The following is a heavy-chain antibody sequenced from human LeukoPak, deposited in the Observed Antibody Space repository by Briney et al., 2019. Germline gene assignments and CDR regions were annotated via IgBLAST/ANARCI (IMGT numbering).Heavy chain of an antibody. J-gene: IGHJ4*02. Sequence: SETLSLTCAVYGGSFSGYYWSWIRQPPGKGLEWIGEINHSGSTNYNPSLKSRVTISVDTSKNQFSLKLSSVTAADTAVYYCARADYYSVDYWGQGTLITVSS. CDR1: GGSFSGYY. D-gene: IGHD2-21*01. V-gene: IGHV4-34*01. CDR3: ARADYYSVDY. CDR2: INHSGST.